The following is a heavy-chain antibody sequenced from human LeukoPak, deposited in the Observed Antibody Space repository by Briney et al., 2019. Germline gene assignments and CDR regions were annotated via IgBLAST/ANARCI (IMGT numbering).Heavy chain of an antibody. J-gene: IGHJ1*01. CDR2: IYYSGST. CDR1: GGSISRGGYY. Sequence: PSETLSLTCTVSGGSISRGGYYWTWTRQHPGKGLEWIGYIYYSGSTYYNPSLKSRVTISVDTSKNQFSLRLSSVTAADTAVYYCALGYCGGGSCYAREYFQHWGQGTLVTVSS. D-gene: IGHD2-15*01. V-gene: IGHV4-31*03. CDR3: ALGYCGGGSCYAREYFQH.